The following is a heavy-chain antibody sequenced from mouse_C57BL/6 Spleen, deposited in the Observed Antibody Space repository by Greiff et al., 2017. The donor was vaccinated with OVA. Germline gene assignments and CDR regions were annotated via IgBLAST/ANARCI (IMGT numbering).Heavy chain of an antibody. CDR1: GFTFSDAW. Sequence: EVKVEESGGGLVQPGGSMKLSCAASGFTFSDAWMDWVRQSPEKGLEWVAEIRNKANNHATYYAESVKGRFTISRDDSKSSVYLQMNSLRAEDTGIYYCTRRSNYDYFDYWGQGTTLTVSS. CDR2: IRNKANNHAT. D-gene: IGHD2-5*01. CDR3: TRRSNYDYFDY. J-gene: IGHJ2*01. V-gene: IGHV6-6*01.